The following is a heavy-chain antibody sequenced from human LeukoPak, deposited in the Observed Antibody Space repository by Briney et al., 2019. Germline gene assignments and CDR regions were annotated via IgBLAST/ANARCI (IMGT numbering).Heavy chain of an antibody. J-gene: IGHJ4*02. CDR2: ISWNSGSI. D-gene: IGHD2-21*02. V-gene: IGHV3-9*01. CDR3: ARGIVVVTANY. Sequence: KPGGSLRLSCAASGFTFDDYAMHWVRQAPGKGLEWVSGISWNSGSIGYADSVKGRFTISRDNAKNSLYLQMNSLRAEDTALYYCARGIVVVTANYWGQGTLVTVSS. CDR1: GFTFDDYA.